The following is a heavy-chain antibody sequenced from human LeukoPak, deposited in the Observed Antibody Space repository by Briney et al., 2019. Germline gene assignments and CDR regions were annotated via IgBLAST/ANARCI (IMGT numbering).Heavy chain of an antibody. D-gene: IGHD3-22*01. CDR3: AKGSSAYVMYYFDN. J-gene: IGHJ4*02. CDR1: AFTFSNYA. Sequence: AGGSLRLSCAASAFTFSNYAMSWVRPAPGEGLEWVSAISGSGASTYYADSVKGRFTISRDKSQNTLYLQMNSLRAEDTAVYYCAKGSSAYVMYYFDNWGQGTLVTVSS. CDR2: ISGSGAST. V-gene: IGHV3-23*01.